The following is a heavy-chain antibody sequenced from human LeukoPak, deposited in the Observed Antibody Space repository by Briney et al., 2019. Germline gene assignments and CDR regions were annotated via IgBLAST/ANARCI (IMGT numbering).Heavy chain of an antibody. D-gene: IGHD3-16*02. V-gene: IGHV4-39*01. CDR2: IYYSGST. CDR3: VRAGYTISSYRFDY. J-gene: IGHJ4*02. Sequence: SETLSLTCTVSGGSISSTTYYWAWIRQPPEKGLEWIGSIYYSGSTYYNPSLKSRVTMSVDTSKNQFSLKLGSVTAADTAVYFCVRAGYTISSYRFDYWGQGALVTVSS. CDR1: GGSISSTTYY.